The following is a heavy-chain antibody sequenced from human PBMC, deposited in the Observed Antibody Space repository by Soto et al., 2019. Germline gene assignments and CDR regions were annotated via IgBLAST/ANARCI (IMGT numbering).Heavy chain of an antibody. V-gene: IGHV1-2*02. CDR2: INPNSGGT. Sequence: AASVKVSCKASGYTFTDYNMHWVRQAPGQGLEWMGWINPNSGGTSYAQKFQGRVTMTRDTPITTAYMELSRLTSDDTAVYYCAREGSSSSRYFQHWGQGTLVTVS. CDR3: AREGSSSSRYFQH. J-gene: IGHJ1*01. CDR1: GYTFTDYN. D-gene: IGHD6-6*01.